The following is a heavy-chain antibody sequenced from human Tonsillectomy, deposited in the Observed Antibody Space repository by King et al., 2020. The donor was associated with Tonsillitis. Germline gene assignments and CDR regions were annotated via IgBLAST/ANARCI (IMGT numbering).Heavy chain of an antibody. CDR1: GFTVSSYA. CDR3: AKVLGY. J-gene: IGHJ4*02. CDR2: IIGRGGST. V-gene: IGHV3-23*04. Sequence: QLVESGGGLVQPWGSLRLSCVSSGFTVSSYAMSWCRQAPGKGLEGVSAIIGRGGSTYYAESVKGRVTISRDNSKNTLYLQLNSLRAEDTAVYYCAKVLGYWGQGTLVTVSS.